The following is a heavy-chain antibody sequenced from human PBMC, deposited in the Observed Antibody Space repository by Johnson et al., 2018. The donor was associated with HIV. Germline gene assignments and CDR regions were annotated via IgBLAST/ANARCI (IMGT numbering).Heavy chain of an antibody. CDR2: IRYDGGNK. CDR3: ARDLAPRPPARLDVFDV. J-gene: IGHJ3*01. D-gene: IGHD2-15*01. CDR1: GFTFDDYG. Sequence: QVQLVESGGGVVQPGGSLRLSCAASGFTFDDYGLSWVRQAPGKGLEWVSFIRYDGGNKSYGDSVKGRFTISRDNSKNTLYLQMSSVRPEDTAVYYCARDLAPRPPARLDVFDVWGQGTMVTVS. V-gene: IGHV3-30*02.